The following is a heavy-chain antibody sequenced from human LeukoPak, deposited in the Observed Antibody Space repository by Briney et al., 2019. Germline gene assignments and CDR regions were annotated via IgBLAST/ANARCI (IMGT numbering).Heavy chain of an antibody. D-gene: IGHD3-9*01. CDR2: ISGSGGST. CDR1: GFTFSSYA. CDR3: AKSYYDILTGYYTGRVFDY. V-gene: IGHV3-23*01. J-gene: IGHJ4*02. Sequence: GGSLRLSCAASGFTFSSYAMSWVRQAPGKGLGWVSAISGSGGSTYYADSVKGRFTISRDSSKNTLYLQMNSLRAEDTAVYYCAKSYYDILTGYYTGRVFDYWGQGTLVTVSS.